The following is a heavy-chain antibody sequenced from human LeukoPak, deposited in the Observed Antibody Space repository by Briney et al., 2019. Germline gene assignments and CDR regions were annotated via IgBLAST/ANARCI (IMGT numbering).Heavy chain of an antibody. D-gene: IGHD3-9*01. CDR3: ARGDRYYDILTPLFDY. CDR1: GYTFTGYY. CDR2: INPNSGGT. Sequence: ASVKVSCKASGYTFTGYYMHWVRQAPEQGLEWMGWINPNSGGTNYAQKFQGRVTMTRDTSISTAYMELSRLRSDDTAVYYCARGDRYYDILTPLFDYWGQGTLVTVSS. V-gene: IGHV1-2*02. J-gene: IGHJ4*02.